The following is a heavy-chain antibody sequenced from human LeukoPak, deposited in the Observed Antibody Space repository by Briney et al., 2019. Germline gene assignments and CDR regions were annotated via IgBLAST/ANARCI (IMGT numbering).Heavy chain of an antibody. CDR2: IKQDGSEK. J-gene: IGHJ6*02. V-gene: IGHV3-7*01. Sequence: SGGSLRLSCAASGFTFSSYWMSWVRQAPGKGLEWVSNIKQDGSEKYYVDSVKGRFTISRDNAKNSLYLQMNSLRAEDTAVYYCARPLDGYYYYGMDVWGQGTTVTVSS. D-gene: IGHD1-1*01. CDR1: GFTFSSYW. CDR3: ARPLDGYYYYGMDV.